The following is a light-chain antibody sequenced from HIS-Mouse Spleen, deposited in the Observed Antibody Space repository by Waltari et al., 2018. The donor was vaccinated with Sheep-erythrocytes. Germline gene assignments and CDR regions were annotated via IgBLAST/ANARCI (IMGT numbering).Light chain of an antibody. CDR1: SSDVGSYNL. J-gene: IGLJ3*02. V-gene: IGLV2-23*01. CDR3: CSYAGSSTPWV. Sequence: QSALTQPASVSGSPGQSITISCTGTSSDVGSYNLVSWYQQHPGKAPQLMIYEGSKRPSAVFTRFSGSKSGNTASLTIVGLQAEEEADYSCCSYAGSSTPWVFGGGTKLTVL. CDR2: EGS.